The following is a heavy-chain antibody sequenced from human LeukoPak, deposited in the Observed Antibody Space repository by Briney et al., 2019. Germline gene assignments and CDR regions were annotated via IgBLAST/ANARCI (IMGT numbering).Heavy chain of an antibody. CDR2: ISSGGGTI. Sequence: PGGSLRLSCVASGFTFSSYSMNWVRQAPGKGLEWISYISSGGGTIHYADSVKGRFTISRDNAKNSLYLQMNSLRAEDTAVYYCAREPAGAGIYYDYWGQGTLVTVSS. CDR1: GFTFSSYS. J-gene: IGHJ4*02. CDR3: AREPAGAGIYYDY. D-gene: IGHD6-19*01. V-gene: IGHV3-48*01.